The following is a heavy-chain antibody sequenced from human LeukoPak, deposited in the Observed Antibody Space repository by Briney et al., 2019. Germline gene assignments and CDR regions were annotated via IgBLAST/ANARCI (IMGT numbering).Heavy chain of an antibody. J-gene: IGHJ6*03. CDR3: ARDSSSWYIGYYYYYMDV. CDR2: IKQDGSEK. Sequence: GGSLRLSCAASGFTFSSYWMSWVRQAPGKGLEWVANIKQDGSEKYYVDSVKGRFTISRDNAKNSLYLQMNSLRAEDTAAYYCARDSSSWYIGYYYYYMDVWGKGTTVTVSS. V-gene: IGHV3-7*01. D-gene: IGHD6-13*01. CDR1: GFTFSSYW.